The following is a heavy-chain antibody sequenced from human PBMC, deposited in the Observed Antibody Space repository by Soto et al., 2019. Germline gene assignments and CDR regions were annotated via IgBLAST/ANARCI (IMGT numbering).Heavy chain of an antibody. V-gene: IGHV3-33*01. D-gene: IGHD5-12*01. CDR2: IWYDGSNK. Sequence: QVQLVESGGGVVQPGRSLRLSCAASGFTFSSYGMHWVRQAPGKGLEWVAVIWYDGSNKYYADSVKGRFTISRDNSKNTLYLQMNSLRAEDTAVYYCARGGFESENLYFDYWGQGTLVTVSS. J-gene: IGHJ4*02. CDR3: ARGGFESENLYFDY. CDR1: GFTFSSYG.